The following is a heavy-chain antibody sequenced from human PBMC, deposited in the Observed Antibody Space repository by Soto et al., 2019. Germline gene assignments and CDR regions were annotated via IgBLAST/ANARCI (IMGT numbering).Heavy chain of an antibody. D-gene: IGHD7-27*01. V-gene: IGHV4-59*01. CDR2: IYYSGST. CDR1: GGSISSYY. CDR3: ARDLTGANWFDP. Sequence: QVQLQESGPGLVKPSETLSLTCTVSGGSISSYYWSWIRQPPGKGLEWIGYIYYSGSTNYNPSLKSRVTISVDTSKNQFSLKLSSVTAADTAVYYCARDLTGANWFDPWGQGTLVTVSS. J-gene: IGHJ5*02.